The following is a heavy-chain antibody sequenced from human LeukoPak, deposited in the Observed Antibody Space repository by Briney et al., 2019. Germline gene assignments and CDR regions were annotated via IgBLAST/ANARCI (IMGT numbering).Heavy chain of an antibody. CDR3: AREPLSSSWPPDY. J-gene: IGHJ4*02. D-gene: IGHD6-13*01. Sequence: ASVKVSCKASGGTFSSYAISWVRQAPGQGLEWMGGIIPIFGTASYAQKFQGRVTITADESTSTAYMELSSLRSEDTAVYYCAREPLSSSWPPDYWGQGTLVTVSS. V-gene: IGHV1-69*13. CDR1: GGTFSSYA. CDR2: IIPIFGTA.